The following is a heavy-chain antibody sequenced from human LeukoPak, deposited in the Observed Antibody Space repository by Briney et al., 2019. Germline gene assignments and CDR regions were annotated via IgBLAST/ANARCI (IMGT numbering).Heavy chain of an antibody. CDR3: ARDTPPLGGTRIYYYYGMDV. Sequence: SGGSLRLSCAASGFTFSSFGMHWVRQAPGKGLEWVAVIRYDGTNKYYADSVKGRFTISRDNAKNSLYLQMNSLRAEDTAVYYCARDTPPLGGTRIYYYYGMDVWGQGTTVTVSS. D-gene: IGHD2-2*01. J-gene: IGHJ6*02. CDR2: IRYDGTNK. CDR1: GFTFSSFG. V-gene: IGHV3-33*01.